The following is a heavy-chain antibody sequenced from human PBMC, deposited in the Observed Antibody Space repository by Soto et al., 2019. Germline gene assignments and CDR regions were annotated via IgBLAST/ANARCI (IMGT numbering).Heavy chain of an antibody. Sequence: QVQVVQSGAEVKKPEASVKVSCKASGYTFSPYGMHWVRQTPRQSLEWMGWLNGGTCQTRYSQRFQDRVIITRDTPASTGYLEMSSLASEDTAVYYCARGKGMQENYFYYGLDIWGQGTTVTVSS. CDR3: ARGKGMQENYFYYGLDI. V-gene: IGHV1-3*01. CDR1: GYTFSPYG. J-gene: IGHJ6*02. CDR2: LNGGTCQT.